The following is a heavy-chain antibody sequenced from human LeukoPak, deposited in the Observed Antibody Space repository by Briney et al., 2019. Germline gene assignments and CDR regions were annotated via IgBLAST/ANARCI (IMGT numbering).Heavy chain of an antibody. Sequence: GGSLRLSCAASGFTFSNAWMSWVRQAPGKGLEWVAVISYDGSNKYYADSVKGRFTISRDNSKNTLYLQMNSLRAEDTAVYYCAILGPFSSSPSFDYRGQGTLVTVSS. D-gene: IGHD6-6*01. CDR1: GFTFSNAW. CDR2: ISYDGSNK. CDR3: AILGPFSSSPSFDY. J-gene: IGHJ4*02. V-gene: IGHV3-30*03.